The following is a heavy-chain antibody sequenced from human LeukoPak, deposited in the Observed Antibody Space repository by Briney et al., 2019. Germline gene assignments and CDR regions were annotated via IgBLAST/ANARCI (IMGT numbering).Heavy chain of an antibody. CDR3: ARGAGWVAGTNDY. J-gene: IGHJ4*02. D-gene: IGHD6-19*01. CDR1: GYTFTSYY. Sequence: ASVKVSCKASGYTFTSYYMHWVRQAPGQGLEWMGIINPSGGSTSYAQKFQGRVTMTRNTSISTAYMELSSLRSEDTAVYYCARGAGWVAGTNDYWGQGTLVTVSS. V-gene: IGHV1-46*01. CDR2: INPSGGST.